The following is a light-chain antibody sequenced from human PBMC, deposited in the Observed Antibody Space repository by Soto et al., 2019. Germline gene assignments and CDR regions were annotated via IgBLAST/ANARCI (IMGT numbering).Light chain of an antibody. J-gene: IGKJ1*01. Sequence: EIVLTQSPGTLSLSPGERATLSCRASQSVSSSYLAWYQQKPGQAPRLLIYGASSRATGIPDRISGSGAGADFTLTISRLLPEDFAVYYCQQYGSSPPWTFGQGTKVEIK. CDR1: QSVSSSY. V-gene: IGKV3-20*01. CDR3: QQYGSSPPWT. CDR2: GAS.